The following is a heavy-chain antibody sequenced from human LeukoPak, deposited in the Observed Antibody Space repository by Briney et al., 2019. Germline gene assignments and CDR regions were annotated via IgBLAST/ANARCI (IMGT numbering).Heavy chain of an antibody. D-gene: IGHD2-15*01. CDR1: GFTFDDYA. Sequence: GGSLTLSCVASGFTFDDYAMHWVRQAPGKGLQWVSGISANGKSINYADSLRGRFTISRDNAKNSVYLQMNSLTAEDTALYYCAKDAISVLDSPAFWGQGTMVIVSS. CDR3: AKDAISVLDSPAF. J-gene: IGHJ3*01. V-gene: IGHV3-9*01. CDR2: ISANGKSI.